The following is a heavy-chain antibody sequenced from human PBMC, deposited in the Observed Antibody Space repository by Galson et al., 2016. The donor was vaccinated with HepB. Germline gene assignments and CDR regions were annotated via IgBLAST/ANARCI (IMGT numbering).Heavy chain of an antibody. J-gene: IGHJ4*02. CDR1: GDSISGFY. Sequence: EPLSLTCTVSGDSISGFYWNWIRPPAGKGPEWIGRIFDNENTNYNPSLNSRVTMSLDTSKNQFSLKLNSVTVADTAIYYCTRLSGGPIAWGQGTLVTVSS. D-gene: IGHD3-16*01. CDR2: IFDNENT. V-gene: IGHV4-4*07. CDR3: TRLSGGPIA.